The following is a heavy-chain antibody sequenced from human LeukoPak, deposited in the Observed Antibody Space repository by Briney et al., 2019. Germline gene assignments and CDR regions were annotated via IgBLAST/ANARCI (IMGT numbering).Heavy chain of an antibody. V-gene: IGHV1-24*01. CDR1: GYTLTELS. D-gene: IGHD1-26*01. Sequence: GASVTVSCKVSGYTLTELSMHWVRQAPGKGLGWMGGFDPEDGETIYAQKFQGRVTMTEDTSTDTAYMELSSLRSEDTAVYYCATGTDVGFSFDYWGQGTLVTVSS. J-gene: IGHJ4*02. CDR2: FDPEDGET. CDR3: ATGTDVGFSFDY.